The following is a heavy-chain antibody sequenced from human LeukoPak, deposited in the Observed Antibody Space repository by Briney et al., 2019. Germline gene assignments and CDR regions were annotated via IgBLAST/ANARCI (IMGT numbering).Heavy chain of an antibody. CDR2: IYYSGST. J-gene: IGHJ4*02. V-gene: IGHV4-31*03. D-gene: IGHD3-22*01. Sequence: SETLSLTCTVSGGSISSGGYYWSWIRQPPGKGLEWIGYIYYSGSTYYNPSLKSRVTISVDTSKNQFSLKLSSVTAADTAVYYCARGYDYYDSSGYYLDYWGQGTLVTVSS. CDR3: ARGYDYYDSSGYYLDY. CDR1: GGSISSGGYY.